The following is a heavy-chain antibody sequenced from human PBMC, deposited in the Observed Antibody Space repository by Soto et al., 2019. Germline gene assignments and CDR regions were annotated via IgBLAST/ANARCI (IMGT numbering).Heavy chain of an antibody. CDR3: TTDRLTTVMMADAFDI. CDR1: GFTFSSYA. CDR2: ISGSGGST. D-gene: IGHD4-17*01. J-gene: IGHJ3*02. V-gene: IGHV3-23*01. Sequence: GGSLRLSCAASGFTFSSYAMSWVRQAPGKGLEWVSAISGSGGSTYYADSVKGRFTISRDNSKNTLYLQMNSLRAEDTAVYYCTTDRLTTVMMADAFDIWGQGTMVTVSS.